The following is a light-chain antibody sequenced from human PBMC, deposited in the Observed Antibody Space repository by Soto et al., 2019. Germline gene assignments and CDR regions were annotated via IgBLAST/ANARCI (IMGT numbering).Light chain of an antibody. CDR1: SSDVGAYNY. V-gene: IGLV2-14*01. CDR2: DVS. J-gene: IGLJ1*01. CDR3: SSYTRATTYV. Sequence: QSALTQPASVSGSPGQSITISCTGTSSDVGAYNYDSWYQQYPGEAPKVIIYDVSHRPAGVSNRFSGSKSGNTASLTISGLQTQDEADYYCSSYTRATTYVFXTGTRSPS.